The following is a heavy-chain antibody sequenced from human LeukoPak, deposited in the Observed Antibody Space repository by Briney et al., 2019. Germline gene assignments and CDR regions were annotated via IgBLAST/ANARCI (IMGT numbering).Heavy chain of an antibody. CDR1: GGTFSSYA. J-gene: IGHJ6*03. CDR3: ARVDPPDYYYYMDV. D-gene: IGHD2-2*01. CDR2: IIPIFGTA. Sequence: GSSAKISCKASGGTFSSYAISWVRHAPGQGLEWMGGIIPIFGTANYAQKFQGRVTITTDESTSTAYMELSSVRSEDTAVYYCARVDPPDYYYYMDVWGKGTTVTVSS. V-gene: IGHV1-69*05.